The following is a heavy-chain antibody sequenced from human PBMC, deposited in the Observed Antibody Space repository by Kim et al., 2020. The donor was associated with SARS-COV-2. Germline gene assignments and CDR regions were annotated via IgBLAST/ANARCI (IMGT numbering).Heavy chain of an antibody. V-gene: IGHV3-11*04. D-gene: IGHD6-13*01. CDR3: AREGGQQEDYYYYGMDV. Sequence: VKGRFTISRENAKNSLYLQMNSLRAEDTAVYYCAREGGQQEDYYYYGMDVWGQGTTVTVSS. J-gene: IGHJ6*02.